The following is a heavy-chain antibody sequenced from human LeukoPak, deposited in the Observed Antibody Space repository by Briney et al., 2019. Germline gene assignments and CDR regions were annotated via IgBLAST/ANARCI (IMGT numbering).Heavy chain of an antibody. D-gene: IGHD2/OR15-2a*01. CDR1: GDSVSSNCVA. CDR2: TYYRYK. Sequence: SQTLSLTSAISGDSVSSNCVAWNWIRQSPSRGLEWLGRTYYRYKDYAVSVKSRISIKPDTSKNQFSLQLNSVTPEDTAVYYCARGRNSAFDIWGQGTMVTVSS. J-gene: IGHJ3*02. CDR3: ARGRNSAFDI. V-gene: IGHV6-1*01.